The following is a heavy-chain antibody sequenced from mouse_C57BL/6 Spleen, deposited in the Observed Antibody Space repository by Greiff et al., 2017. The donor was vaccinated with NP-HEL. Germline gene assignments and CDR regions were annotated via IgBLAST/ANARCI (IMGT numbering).Heavy chain of an antibody. Sequence: VKLQQPGTELVKPGASVKLSCKASGYTFTSYWMHWVKQRPGQGLEWIGNINPSNGGTNYNEKFKSKATLTVDKSSSTAYMQLSSLTSEDSAVYYCAREGINGWYFDVWGTGTTVTVSS. V-gene: IGHV1-53*01. CDR3: AREGINGWYFDV. D-gene: IGHD2-4*01. CDR1: GYTFTSYW. J-gene: IGHJ1*03. CDR2: INPSNGGT.